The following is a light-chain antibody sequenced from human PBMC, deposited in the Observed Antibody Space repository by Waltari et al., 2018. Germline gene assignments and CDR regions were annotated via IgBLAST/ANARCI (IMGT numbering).Light chain of an antibody. CDR3: SSFTSSSTLWV. CDR1: SSDVGNYNY. Sequence: QSALTQPASVSGSPGQSITLSCTGTSSDVGNYNYVSWYQQHPGKAPKPMIYDVTNRPSGVSNRFSGSKSGNTASLTISGLQAEDEADYYCSSFTSSSTLWVFGGGTKVTVL. V-gene: IGLV2-14*03. J-gene: IGLJ3*02. CDR2: DVT.